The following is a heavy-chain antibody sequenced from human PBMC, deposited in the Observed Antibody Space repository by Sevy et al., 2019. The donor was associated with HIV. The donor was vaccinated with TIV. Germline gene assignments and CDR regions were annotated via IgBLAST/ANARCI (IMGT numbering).Heavy chain of an antibody. CDR2: IYYNGHI. D-gene: IGHD1-26*01. V-gene: IGHV4-59*08. CDR1: GGSITSLY. Sequence: SETLSLTCTVSGGSITSLYWNWIRQPPGKGLEWIAIIYYNGHINYNPSLKSRITFSLDTSKNQFSLRLSSVTAADTAMYYCAGENAWGRGYSWGQRTLVTVSS. CDR3: AGENAWGRGYS. J-gene: IGHJ4*02.